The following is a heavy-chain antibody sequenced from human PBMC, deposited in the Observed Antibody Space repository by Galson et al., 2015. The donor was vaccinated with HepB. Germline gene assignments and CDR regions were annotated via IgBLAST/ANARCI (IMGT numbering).Heavy chain of an antibody. Sequence: SLRLSCAASGFIFNGYSMHWVRQAPGKGLEWVAVISYDGSNKYYADSVKGRFTISRDNSKNTLYLQANSLRGEDTAVYYCARDHKGWQQVMLYSFGHWGQGSLVTVSS. CDR2: ISYDGSNK. CDR3: ARDHKGWQQVMLYSFGH. D-gene: IGHD2-8*01. V-gene: IGHV3-30*04. J-gene: IGHJ4*02. CDR1: GFIFNGYS.